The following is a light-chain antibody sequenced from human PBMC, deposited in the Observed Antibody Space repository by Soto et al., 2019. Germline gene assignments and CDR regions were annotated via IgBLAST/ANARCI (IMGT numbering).Light chain of an antibody. CDR1: QSFSTW. Sequence: DIQMTQSPSTLSVSVGDRVTITCRASQSFSTWLAWYQQKPGKAPKLLIYRTSTLKNGVPSRFSGSGSGTEFTLTITSLQPDDFATYYCQEHSSYPYTFGQGTKLEIK. CDR3: QEHSSYPYT. J-gene: IGKJ2*01. V-gene: IGKV1-5*03. CDR2: RTS.